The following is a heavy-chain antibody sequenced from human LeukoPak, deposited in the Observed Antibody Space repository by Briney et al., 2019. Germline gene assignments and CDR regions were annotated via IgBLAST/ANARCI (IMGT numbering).Heavy chain of an antibody. Sequence: GGSLRLSCAASGFTFNSYGMHWVRQAPGKGLEWLAFISYDGSNTYYADSVKGRFTVSRDDSKSTLYLQMNSLRADDTAVYYCAKDGSSYYYIYYWGQGTLVTVSS. D-gene: IGHD3-22*01. CDR3: AKDGSSYYYIYY. V-gene: IGHV3-30*02. J-gene: IGHJ4*02. CDR1: GFTFNSYG. CDR2: ISYDGSNT.